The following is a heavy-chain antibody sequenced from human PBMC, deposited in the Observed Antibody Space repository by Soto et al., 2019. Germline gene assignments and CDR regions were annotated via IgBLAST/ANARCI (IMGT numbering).Heavy chain of an antibody. CDR1: GFTFTSSA. CDR3: ARDKRVAATRYYGMDV. Sequence: SVKVSCKASGFTFTSSAVQWVRQARGQRLEWIGWIVVGSGNTNYAQKFQERVTITRDKSTSTAYMELSSLRSEDTAVYYCARDKRVAATRYYGMDVWGQGTTVTVSS. V-gene: IGHV1-58*01. J-gene: IGHJ6*02. CDR2: IVVGSGNT. D-gene: IGHD2-15*01.